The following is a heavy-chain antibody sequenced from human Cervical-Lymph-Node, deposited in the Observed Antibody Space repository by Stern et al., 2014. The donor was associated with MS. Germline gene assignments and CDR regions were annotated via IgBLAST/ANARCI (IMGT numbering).Heavy chain of an antibody. Sequence: EVQLVESGGGLIQTGGSLRLSCAASGFTVSNTYMTWVRQAPGKGLEWVSVIYSVGPTTYADSVKGRFTISRDNAQNTVYLQMHSLRVEDTARYYCARVNSYDSTGTFDFWGPGTLVTVSA. CDR2: IYSVGPT. CDR1: GFTVSNTY. J-gene: IGHJ4*02. CDR3: ARVNSYDSTGTFDF. D-gene: IGHD3-22*01. V-gene: IGHV3-53*01.